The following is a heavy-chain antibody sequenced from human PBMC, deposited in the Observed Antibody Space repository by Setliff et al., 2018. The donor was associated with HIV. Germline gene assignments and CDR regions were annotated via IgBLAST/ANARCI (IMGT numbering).Heavy chain of an antibody. CDR2: INPSGGST. CDR3: ARGSSALIMREFYDFWSATREAWDY. V-gene: IGHV1-46*01. D-gene: IGHD3-3*01. Sequence: VASVKVSCKASGYTFTNYYMHWVRQAPGQGLEWMGIINPSGGSTSYQQIFQGRVTMTRDTSTSTVYMELSSLRSEDTAVYYCARGSSALIMREFYDFWSATREAWDYWGQGTLVTVSS. CDR1: GYTFTNYY. J-gene: IGHJ4*02.